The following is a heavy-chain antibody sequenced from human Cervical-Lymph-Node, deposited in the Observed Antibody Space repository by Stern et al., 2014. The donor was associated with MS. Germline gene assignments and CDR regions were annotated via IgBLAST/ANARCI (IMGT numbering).Heavy chain of an antibody. CDR2: IYPGGFDI. J-gene: IGHJ4*02. Sequence: VQLVESGAEVKKPGESLKISCKGSGYSFTSYWIGWVRQMPGKGLEWLGIIYPGGFDIRYGPSFHSQVTTSDAQSLRTAYLQWSSLKASDTAMYYCARRDRSSSNRGAYFDYWGQGTLVTVSS. V-gene: IGHV5-51*03. CDR1: GYSFTSYW. CDR3: ARRDRSSSNRGAYFDY. D-gene: IGHD6-13*01.